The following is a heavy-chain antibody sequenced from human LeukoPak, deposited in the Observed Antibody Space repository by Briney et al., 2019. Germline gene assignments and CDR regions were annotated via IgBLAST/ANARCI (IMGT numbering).Heavy chain of an antibody. J-gene: IGHJ6*02. CDR3: ARHNQADVVPAASGGLYYYGMDV. CDR2: IHPGYSDT. CDR1: GYNFTTYW. D-gene: IGHD2-2*01. V-gene: IGHV5-51*01. Sequence: GESLKISCKGSGYNFTTYWIAWVRQMSGEGLEWRGFIHPGYSDTRYSPSFQGQVTISADKSISTAYLQWSSLKASDTAMYYCARHNQADVVPAASGGLYYYGMDVWGQGTTVTVSS.